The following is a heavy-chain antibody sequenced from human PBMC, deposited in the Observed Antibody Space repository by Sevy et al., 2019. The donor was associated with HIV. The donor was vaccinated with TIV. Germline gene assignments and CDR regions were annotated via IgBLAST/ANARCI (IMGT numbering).Heavy chain of an antibody. V-gene: IGHV3-48*03. CDR2: ISSSGSTI. CDR3: ARVPRRQWGNCFDY. D-gene: IGHD3-16*01. Sequence: GGSLRLSCAASGFTFSSYEMNWVRQAPGKGLEWVSYISSSGSTIYYADSVKGRFTISRDNAKNSLYLKMNSLRAEDTAVYYCARVPRRQWGNCFDYWGQGTLVTVSS. J-gene: IGHJ4*02. CDR1: GFTFSSYE.